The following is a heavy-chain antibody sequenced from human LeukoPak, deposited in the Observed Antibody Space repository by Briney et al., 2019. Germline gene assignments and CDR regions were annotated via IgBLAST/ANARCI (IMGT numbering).Heavy chain of an antibody. J-gene: IGHJ4*02. CDR1: GFTFGSYA. CDR3: AKKRTYDSSGYYYFDY. D-gene: IGHD3-22*01. CDR2: ISGSGGST. V-gene: IGHV3-23*01. Sequence: GGSLRLSCAASGFTFGSYAMSWVRQAPGKGLEWVSAISGSGGSTYYADSVKGRFTISRDNSKNTLYLQMNSLRAEDTAVYYCAKKRTYDSSGYYYFDYWGQGTLVTVSS.